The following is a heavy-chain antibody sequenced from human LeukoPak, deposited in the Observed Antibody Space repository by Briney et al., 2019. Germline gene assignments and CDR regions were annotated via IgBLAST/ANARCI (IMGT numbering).Heavy chain of an antibody. CDR3: ATHLVTHRDFDY. CDR1: GYTSTGYY. D-gene: IGHD4-23*01. J-gene: IGHJ4*02. Sequence: ASVKVSCKASGYTSTGYYMHWVRQAPGQGLEWMGWINPNSGGTNYAQKFQGRVTMTRDTSISTAYMELSRLRTDDTAVYYCATHLVTHRDFDYWGQGTLVTVSS. V-gene: IGHV1-2*02. CDR2: INPNSGGT.